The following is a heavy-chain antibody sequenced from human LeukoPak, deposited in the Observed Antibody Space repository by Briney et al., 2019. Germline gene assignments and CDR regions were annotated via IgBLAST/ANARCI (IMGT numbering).Heavy chain of an antibody. J-gene: IGHJ4*02. V-gene: IGHV3-21*01. CDR1: GFTFSSYS. CDR3: ATSAVGGPNDY. Sequence: GGSLRLSCAASGFTFSSYSMNWDRQAPGKGLEWVSVISSGSYTIYYADSVKGRFTISRDNAKNSLYLQMNSLRAEDTAVYYCATSAVGGPNDYWGQGTLVTVSS. CDR2: ISSGSYTI. D-gene: IGHD6-13*01.